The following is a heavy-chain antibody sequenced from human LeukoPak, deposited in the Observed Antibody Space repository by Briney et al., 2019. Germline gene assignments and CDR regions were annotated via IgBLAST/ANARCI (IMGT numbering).Heavy chain of an antibody. J-gene: IGHJ4*02. Sequence: PSETLSLTCAVSGYSIISSNWWGWVRQPPGKGLEWIGYIHYSGSTYYSPSLMSRVTMSVDTSKNQFSLKLSSVTAVDTAVYYCARKHRWNGLYFDYWGQGTLVTVPS. V-gene: IGHV4-28*01. CDR3: ARKHRWNGLYFDY. CDR2: IHYSGST. CDR1: GYSIISSNW. D-gene: IGHD1-1*01.